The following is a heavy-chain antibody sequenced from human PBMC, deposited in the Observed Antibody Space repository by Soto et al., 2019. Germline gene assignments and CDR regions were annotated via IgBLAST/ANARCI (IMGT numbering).Heavy chain of an antibody. V-gene: IGHV3-33*01. D-gene: IGHD3-16*01. Sequence: QVQLVQSGGGAVLPGNSLRLSCAASGFPFSWAGMHWLRQTPGKGLEWVAVVSGDGRDIDYAESVRGRFSISRDNPKSKLYLQMNNLGVEDTAIYYCARGLNKAAGGAFDVWGQGTQVIVSS. CDR3: ARGLNKAAGGAFDV. J-gene: IGHJ3*01. CDR1: GFPFSWAG. CDR2: VSGDGRDI.